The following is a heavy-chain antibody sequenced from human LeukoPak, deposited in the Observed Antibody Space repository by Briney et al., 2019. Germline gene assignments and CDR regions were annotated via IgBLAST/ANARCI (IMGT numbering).Heavy chain of an antibody. D-gene: IGHD3-3*01. CDR3: AKGGSYDFWSGYFDY. J-gene: IGHJ4*02. CDR2: IIPIFGTA. CDR1: GYTFSGYY. V-gene: IGHV1-69*13. Sequence: ASVKVSCKASGYTFSGYYIHWVRQAPGQGLEWMGGIIPIFGTANYAQKFQGRVTITADESTSTAYMDLSSLRSEDTAVYYCAKGGSYDFWSGYFDYWGQGTLVTVSS.